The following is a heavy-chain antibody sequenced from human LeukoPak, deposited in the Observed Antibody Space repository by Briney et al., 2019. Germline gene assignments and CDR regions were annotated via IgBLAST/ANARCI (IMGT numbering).Heavy chain of an antibody. Sequence: SQTLSLTCALSGDSVSINSAAWNWIRQSPSRGLEWLGRTYQRSKWYNDYAVSVKSRTTINPDISKNQFSLQLNSVTPEDTAVYYCARSPSPYSSGWYFDYWGQGTLVTVSS. CDR1: GDSVSINSAA. CDR2: TYQRSKWYN. J-gene: IGHJ4*02. D-gene: IGHD6-19*01. CDR3: ARSPSPYSSGWYFDY. V-gene: IGHV6-1*01.